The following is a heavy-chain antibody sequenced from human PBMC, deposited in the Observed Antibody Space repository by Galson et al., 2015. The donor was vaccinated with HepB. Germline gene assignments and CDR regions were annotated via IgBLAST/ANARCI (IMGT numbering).Heavy chain of an antibody. CDR3: ARDRVFGITGTTGYGMDV. Sequence: SLRLSCAASGFTFSSYSMNWVRQAPGKGLEWVSSISSSSSYIYYADSVKGRFTISRDNAKNSLYLQMNSLRAEDTAVYYCARDRVFGITGTTGYGMDVWGQGTTVTVSS. CDR2: ISSSSSYI. J-gene: IGHJ6*02. V-gene: IGHV3-21*01. CDR1: GFTFSSYS. D-gene: IGHD1-7*01.